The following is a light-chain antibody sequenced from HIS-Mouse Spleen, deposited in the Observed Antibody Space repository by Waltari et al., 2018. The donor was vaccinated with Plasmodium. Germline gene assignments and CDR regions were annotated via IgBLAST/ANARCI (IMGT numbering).Light chain of an antibody. J-gene: IGLJ3*02. CDR2: EDS. CDR3: YSTDSSGNHRV. V-gene: IGLV3-10*01. Sequence: SYELTQPPSVSVSPGQTARSTCSGDSFPTTSASWYQQKSGQAPVPVIYEDSKRPSGIPERCAGSSSGTMATLTISGAQVEDEADYYCYSTDSSGNHRVFGGGTKLTVL. CDR1: SFPTTS.